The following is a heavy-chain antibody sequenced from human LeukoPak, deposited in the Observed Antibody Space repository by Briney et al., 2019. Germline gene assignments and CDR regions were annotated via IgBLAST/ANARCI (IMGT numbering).Heavy chain of an antibody. Sequence: SETLSLTCAGYGGSFSGYYWSWIRQPPGKGLEWIGEINHSGSTNYNPSLKSRVTISVDTSKNQFSLKLSSVTAADTAVYYCASSRVVPAARTFDYWGQGTLVTVSS. CDR1: GGSFSGYY. D-gene: IGHD2-2*01. J-gene: IGHJ4*02. V-gene: IGHV4-34*01. CDR2: INHSGST. CDR3: ASSRVVPAARTFDY.